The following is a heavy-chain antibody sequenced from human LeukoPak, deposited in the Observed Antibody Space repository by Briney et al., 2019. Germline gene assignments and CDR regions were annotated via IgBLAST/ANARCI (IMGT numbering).Heavy chain of an antibody. CDR2: IIPIFGTA. V-gene: IGHV1-69*13. Sequence: GASVTVSCTASGGTFSSYAISWVRQAPGQGLEWMGGIIPIFGTANYAQKFQGRVTITADESTSTAYMELSSLRSEDTAVYYCARGREPEMATTPPGYWGQGTLVTVSS. J-gene: IGHJ4*02. CDR1: GGTFSSYA. D-gene: IGHD5-24*01. CDR3: ARGREPEMATTPPGY.